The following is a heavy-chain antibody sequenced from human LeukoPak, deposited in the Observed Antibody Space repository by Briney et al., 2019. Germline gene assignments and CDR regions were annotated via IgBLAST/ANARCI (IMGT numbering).Heavy chain of an antibody. CDR1: GFTFSSYA. Sequence: GGSLRLSCAASGFTFSSYAMNWVSQAPGKGLEWVSGISGSGGSTFYADSVKGRFTISRDNSKNTLYLQMNSLRAEDTAVYYCAKTSYYDSSGYFFGPFDYWGQGTLVTVSS. CDR2: ISGSGGST. D-gene: IGHD3-22*01. J-gene: IGHJ4*02. CDR3: AKTSYYDSSGYFFGPFDY. V-gene: IGHV3-23*01.